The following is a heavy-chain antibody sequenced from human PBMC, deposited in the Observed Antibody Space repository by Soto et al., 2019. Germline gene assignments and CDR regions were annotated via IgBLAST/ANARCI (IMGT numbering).Heavy chain of an antibody. D-gene: IGHD3-3*01. Sequence: EVQLVESGGGLVQPGGSLRLSCAASGFTFSSHWMHWVRQAPGKGLVWVSRINRDGSNTSYADSVKGRSTISRDYAKNTLYLEMHSLRAEDTAVYYCARDNYDFWSGVFYYYIDVWGKGTTVTVSS. CDR1: GFTFSSHW. V-gene: IGHV3-74*01. CDR3: ARDNYDFWSGVFYYYIDV. CDR2: INRDGSNT. J-gene: IGHJ6*03.